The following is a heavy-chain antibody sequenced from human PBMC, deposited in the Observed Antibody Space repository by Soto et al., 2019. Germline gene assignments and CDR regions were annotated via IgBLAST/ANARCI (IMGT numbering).Heavy chain of an antibody. CDR1: GGSISSGGYS. CDR3: ARGQVVAAQH. CDR2: IYHSGST. D-gene: IGHD2-15*01. Sequence: QLQLQESGSGLVKPSQTLSLTCAVSGGSISSGGYSWSWIRQPPGKGLAWIGYIYHSGSTYYNPPLKSRVTLPVDRSKNQLSLKLSSVTAADTAVYYCARGQVVAAQHWGQGTLVTVSS. V-gene: IGHV4-30-2*01. J-gene: IGHJ4*02.